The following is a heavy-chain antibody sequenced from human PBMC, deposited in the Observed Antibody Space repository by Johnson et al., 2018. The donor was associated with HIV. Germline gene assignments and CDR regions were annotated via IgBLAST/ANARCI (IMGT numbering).Heavy chain of an antibody. CDR2: IKPDGSEK. CDR3: ARGDYYVTRGSFSDAFDV. D-gene: IGHD3-22*01. CDR1: GFTFGSYW. J-gene: IGHJ3*01. Sequence: VQVVESGGGLVQPGGSLRLSCAASGFTFGSYWMSWVRQAPGKGLEWVANIKPDGSEKFFVDSVKGRFTLSRDNAKNSLYLQMNSLRAEDTAVYYCARGDYYVTRGSFSDAFDVWGQGTMVTVSS. V-gene: IGHV3-7*02.